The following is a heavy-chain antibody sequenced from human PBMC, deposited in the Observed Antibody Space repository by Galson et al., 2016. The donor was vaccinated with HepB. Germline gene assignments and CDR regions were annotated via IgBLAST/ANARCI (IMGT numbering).Heavy chain of an antibody. J-gene: IGHJ2*01. CDR1: GGSVSSDTW. V-gene: IGHV4-4*02. Sequence: SETLSLTCAVSGGSVSSDTWWSWVRQPPGEGLEWIGEVYHSGSTHYNPALKTRITISVDSSKNEISLKMTSVTAADTAVYYCAKNGPAHHGGWYCGLWGRGTLVTVSS. CDR2: VYHSGST. D-gene: IGHD1-14*01. CDR3: AKNGPAHHGGWYCGL.